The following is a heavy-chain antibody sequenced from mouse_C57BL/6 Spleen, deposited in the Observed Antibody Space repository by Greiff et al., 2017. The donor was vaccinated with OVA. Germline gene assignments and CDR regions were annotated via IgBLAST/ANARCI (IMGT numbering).Heavy chain of an antibody. CDR2: IRNKANGYTT. Sequence: DVKLQESGGGLVQPGGSLSLSCAASGFTFTDYYMSWVRQPPGKALEWLGFIRNKANGYTTEYSASVKGRFTISRDNSQSILYLQMNALRAEDSATYYCASTMVTTGGYYFDYWGQGTTLTVSS. D-gene: IGHD2-2*01. CDR3: ASTMVTTGGYYFDY. J-gene: IGHJ2*01. V-gene: IGHV7-3*01. CDR1: GFTFTDYY.